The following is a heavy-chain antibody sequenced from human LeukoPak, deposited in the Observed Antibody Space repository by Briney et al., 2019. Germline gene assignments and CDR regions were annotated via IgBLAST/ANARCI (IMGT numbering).Heavy chain of an antibody. CDR2: ISSSGGST. CDR3: ARGYCSSTSCYVSDY. CDR1: GFTFSSYA. D-gene: IGHD2-2*01. V-gene: IGHV3-64*01. J-gene: IGHJ4*02. Sequence: PGGSLRLSCAASGFTFSSYAMNWVRQAPGKGLECVSAISSSGGSTSYANSVKGRFIISRDNSKNTLYLQMGSLRPDDMAVYYCARGYCSSTSCYVSDYWGQGTLVTVSS.